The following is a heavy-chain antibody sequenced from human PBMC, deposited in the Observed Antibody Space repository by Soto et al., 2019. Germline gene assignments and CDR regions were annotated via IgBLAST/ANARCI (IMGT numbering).Heavy chain of an antibody. J-gene: IGHJ5*02. CDR1: GGTFSSYA. D-gene: IGHD3-22*01. Sequence: GASVKVSCKASGGTFSSYAISWVRQAPGQGLEWMGGIIPIFGTANYAQKFQGRVTITADESTSTAYMELSSLRSEDTAVYYCARDKGDSSGYYPPQFGAWGQGTLVTVSS. CDR3: ARDKGDSSGYYPPQFGA. V-gene: IGHV1-69*13. CDR2: IIPIFGTA.